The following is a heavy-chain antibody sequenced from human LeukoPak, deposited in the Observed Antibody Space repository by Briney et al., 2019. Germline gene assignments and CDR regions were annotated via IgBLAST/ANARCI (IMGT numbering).Heavy chain of an antibody. CDR1: GFTFSSYS. D-gene: IGHD2-2*01. Sequence: GRSLRLSCAASGFTFSSYSMNWVRQAPGKGLEWVSYIRYDGTTYYADSVKGRFTISRNNARNSLSLQMNSLRAEDTAIYYCARDPHALDYWGHGTLVTVST. J-gene: IGHJ4*01. CDR2: IRYDGTT. V-gene: IGHV3-48*01. CDR3: ARDPHALDY.